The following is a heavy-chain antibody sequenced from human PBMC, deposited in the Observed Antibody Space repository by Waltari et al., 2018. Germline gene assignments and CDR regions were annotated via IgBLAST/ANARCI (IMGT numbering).Heavy chain of an antibody. CDR3: ARERSAAGAFDV. CDR1: GFTVSSDS. V-gene: IGHV3-48*04. CDR2: ITSSSSTM. Sequence: EVQLVESGGGLVQPGGSLRLSCAASGFTVSSDSMNWVRQAPGQGLEWVSYITSSSSTMWYADSVRGRLTISRDNAKNSVYLQMNNLRAEDTAVYYCARERSAAGAFDVWGQGTMVTVSS. D-gene: IGHD6-13*01. J-gene: IGHJ3*01.